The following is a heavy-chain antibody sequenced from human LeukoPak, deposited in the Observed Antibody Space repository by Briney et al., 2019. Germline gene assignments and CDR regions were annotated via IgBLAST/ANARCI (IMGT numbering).Heavy chain of an antibody. J-gene: IGHJ1*01. Sequence: GGSLRLSCAASGFTFSGAWLHWVRQAPGKGLVWVSRINNDGTTTKYADSVKGRFTISRDNAKDTLYLQMNSLRAEDTAVYYCARVSGPGMNEYFHLWGQGTLVTVSS. D-gene: IGHD3-10*01. CDR3: ARVSGPGMNEYFHL. CDR2: INNDGTTT. V-gene: IGHV3-74*01. CDR1: GFTFSGAW.